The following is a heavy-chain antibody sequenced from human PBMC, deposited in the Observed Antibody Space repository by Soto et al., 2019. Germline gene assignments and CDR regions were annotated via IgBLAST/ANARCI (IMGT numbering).Heavy chain of an antibody. J-gene: IGHJ4*02. CDR1: GFTFSSYA. V-gene: IGHV3-30-3*01. CDR2: ISYDGSNK. D-gene: IGHD4-17*01. Sequence: PGGSLRLSCAASGFTFSSYAMHWVRQAPGKGLEWVAVISYDGSNKYYADSVKGRFTISRDNSKNTLYLQMNSLRAEDTAVYYCAREGHGDYLFDYWGQGTLVTVSS. CDR3: AREGHGDYLFDY.